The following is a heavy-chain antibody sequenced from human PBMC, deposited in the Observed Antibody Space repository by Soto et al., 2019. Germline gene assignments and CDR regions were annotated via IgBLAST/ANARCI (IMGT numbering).Heavy chain of an antibody. V-gene: IGHV4-34*01. CDR1: GGSFSGYY. J-gene: IGHJ5*02. D-gene: IGHD2-21*02. CDR2: INHSGST. CDR3: ARHPSDFWFDP. Sequence: SETLSLTCAVYGGSFSGYYWSWIRQPPGKGLEWIGEINHSGSTNYNPSLKSRVTISLDTSKNQFSLKLNSMTAADTAVYYCARHPSDFWFDPWGQGTLVTVSS.